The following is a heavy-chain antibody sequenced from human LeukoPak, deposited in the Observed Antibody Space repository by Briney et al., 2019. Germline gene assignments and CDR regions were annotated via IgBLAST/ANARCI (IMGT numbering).Heavy chain of an antibody. CDR3: AKGADSSSWYTFDS. J-gene: IGHJ4*02. CDR1: GFTFSSYA. D-gene: IGHD6-13*01. V-gene: IGHV3-23*01. Sequence: GGSLRLSCAASGFTFSSYAMSWVRQAPGKGLEWVSAISGSGGSTYYADSVKGRFTISRDNSKNTVYLQMNSLRPEDTALYYCAKGADSSSWYTFDSWGQGTLVTVSS. CDR2: ISGSGGST.